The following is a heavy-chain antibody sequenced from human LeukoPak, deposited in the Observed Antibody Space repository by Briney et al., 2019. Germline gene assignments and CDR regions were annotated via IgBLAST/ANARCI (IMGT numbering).Heavy chain of an antibody. Sequence: SETLSLTCTVSGGSISSYHWSWIRQTPGKGLELIGYINYSGSTNYHPSLKSRVTISVDTSKNQFSLNLSSVTAADTAVYYCARLIGSGPFDYWGQGTLVTVSS. CDR2: INYSGST. CDR1: GGSISSYH. D-gene: IGHD3-10*01. V-gene: IGHV4-59*08. CDR3: ARLIGSGPFDY. J-gene: IGHJ4*02.